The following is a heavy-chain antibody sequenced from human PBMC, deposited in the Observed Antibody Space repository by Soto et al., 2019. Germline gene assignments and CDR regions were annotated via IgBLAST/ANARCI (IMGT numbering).Heavy chain of an antibody. V-gene: IGHV3-30*18. CDR2: ISYDGSNK. D-gene: IGHD2-2*01. CDR1: GFTFSSYG. J-gene: IGHJ4*02. Sequence: GGSLRLSCAASGFTFSSYGMHWVRQAPGKGLEWVAVISYDGSNKYYADSVKGRFTISRDNSKNTLYLQMNSLRAEDTAVYYCAKAGYCSSTSCYSAPIDYWGQGTLVT. CDR3: AKAGYCSSTSCYSAPIDY.